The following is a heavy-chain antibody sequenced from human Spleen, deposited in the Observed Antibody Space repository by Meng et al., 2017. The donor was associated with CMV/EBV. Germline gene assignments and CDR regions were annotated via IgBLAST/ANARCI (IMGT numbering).Heavy chain of an antibody. J-gene: IGHJ6*02. CDR1: GGTFSSYA. Sequence: ASVKVSCKASGGTFSSYAISWVRQAPGQGLEWMGWISAYNGNTNYAQKLQGRVTMTTDTSTSTAYMELRSLRSDDTAVYYCATSSDCSSTSCYMGYYYYGMDVWGQGTTVTVSS. CDR2: ISAYNGNT. D-gene: IGHD2-2*02. CDR3: ATSSDCSSTSCYMGYYYYGMDV. V-gene: IGHV1-18*01.